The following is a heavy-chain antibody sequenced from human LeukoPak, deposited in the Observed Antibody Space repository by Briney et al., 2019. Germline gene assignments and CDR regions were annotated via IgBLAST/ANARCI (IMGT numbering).Heavy chain of an antibody. V-gene: IGHV1-2*02. J-gene: IGHJ4*02. CDR1: GYTFTGYY. CDR2: INPNSGGT. D-gene: IGHD5-12*01. Sequence: ASVKVSCKASGYTFTGYYMHWVRQAPGQGLEWMGWINPNSGGTNYAQKFQGRVTMTRDTSISTAYMELSRLRSDDTAVYYCARVIVATIRYFDYWGQGTLVTVSS. CDR3: ARVIVATIRYFDY.